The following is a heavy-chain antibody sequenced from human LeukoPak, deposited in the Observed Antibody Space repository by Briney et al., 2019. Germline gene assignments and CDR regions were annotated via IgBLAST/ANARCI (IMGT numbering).Heavy chain of an antibody. CDR3: ARGPRTAYCGGDCGNWFDP. Sequence: GASVKVSCKASGYTLTGYYMHWVRQAPGQGLEWMGWINPDSGGTNYAQKFQGRVTMTRDTSISTAYMELSRLRSDDTAVYYCARGPRTAYCGGDCGNWFDPWGQGTLVTVSS. D-gene: IGHD2-21*02. CDR2: INPDSGGT. J-gene: IGHJ5*02. V-gene: IGHV1-2*02. CDR1: GYTLTGYY.